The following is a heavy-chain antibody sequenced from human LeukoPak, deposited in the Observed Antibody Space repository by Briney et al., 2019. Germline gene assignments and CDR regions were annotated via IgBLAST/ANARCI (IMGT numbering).Heavy chain of an antibody. CDR1: GFTFSSYW. CDR2: INSDGSST. J-gene: IGHJ5*02. Sequence: GGSLRLSCVASGFTFSSYWMHWVRQAPGKGLVWVSRINSDGSSTSYADSMKGRFTISRDNAKNTLYLQMNSLRAEDTAVYYCAREALYGDFLFDPWGQGTLVTVSS. CDR3: AREALYGDFLFDP. V-gene: IGHV3-74*01. D-gene: IGHD4-17*01.